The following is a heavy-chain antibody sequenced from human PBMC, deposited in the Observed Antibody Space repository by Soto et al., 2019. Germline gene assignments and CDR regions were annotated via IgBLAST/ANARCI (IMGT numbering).Heavy chain of an antibody. D-gene: IGHD2-15*01. J-gene: IGHJ4*02. Sequence: GGSLRLSCAASGFTFSSYGMRWVRQAPGKGLEWVAVISYDGSNKYYADSVKGRFTISRDNSKNTLYLQMNSLRAEDTAVYYCAKDGSYCSGGSCYLYYFDYWGQGTLVTVS. V-gene: IGHV3-30*18. CDR1: GFTFSSYG. CDR2: ISYDGSNK. CDR3: AKDGSYCSGGSCYLYYFDY.